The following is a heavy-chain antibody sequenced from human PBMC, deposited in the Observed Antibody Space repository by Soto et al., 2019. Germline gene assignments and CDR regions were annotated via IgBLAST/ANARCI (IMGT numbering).Heavy chain of an antibody. D-gene: IGHD2-2*01. CDR1: GFMFSSFA. CDR2: TRSNGEHT. CDR3: AKDSKSVSVSAARVYGMDV. J-gene: IGHJ6*02. Sequence: PGGSLRLSCAGSGFMFSSFAMTWVRQAPGKGLEWVSTTRSNGEHTYYADSVKGRFTVSRDNSKNTLSLEMSSLRAEDSAIYYCAKDSKSVSVSAARVYGMDVWGQGTTVTVS. V-gene: IGHV3-23*01.